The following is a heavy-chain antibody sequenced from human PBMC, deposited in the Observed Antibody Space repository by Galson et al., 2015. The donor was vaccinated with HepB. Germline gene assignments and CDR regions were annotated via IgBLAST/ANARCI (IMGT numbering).Heavy chain of an antibody. CDR2: IIPIFGTA. D-gene: IGHD3-10*01. V-gene: IGHV1-69*13. J-gene: IGHJ3*02. Sequence: SVKVSCKASGGTFSSYAISWVRQAPGQGLEWMGGIIPIFGTANYAQKFQGRVTITADESTSTAYMELSSLRSEDTAVYYCAREGYYYGSGSSNAFDIWGQGTMVTVSS. CDR3: AREGYYYGSGSSNAFDI. CDR1: GGTFSSYA.